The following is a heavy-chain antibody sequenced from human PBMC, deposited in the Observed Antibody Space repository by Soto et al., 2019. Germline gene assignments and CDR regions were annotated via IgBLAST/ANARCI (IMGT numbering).Heavy chain of an antibody. CDR1: GGTFSSDS. V-gene: IGHV1-69*12. CDR3: ARSGGLCRDFNY. J-gene: IGHJ4*02. CDR2: IIPMFDTP. Sequence: QVQLVQSGAEVKKPGSSVKVSCTASGGTFSSDSFSWVRQAPGQGLEWMGGIIPMFDTPIYAQKVQDRVTITADESTSTAYMQLSSLRAGDTAVYYCARSGGLCRDFNYWGQGSLVTVSS. D-gene: IGHD2-15*01.